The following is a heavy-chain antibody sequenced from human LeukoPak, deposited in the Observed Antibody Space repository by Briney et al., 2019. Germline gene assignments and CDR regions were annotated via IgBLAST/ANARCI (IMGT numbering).Heavy chain of an antibody. V-gene: IGHV3-23*01. CDR1: GFRFDRYA. Sequence: GGSLRVSCAASGFRFDRYAMTWVRQAPGKGLEWVSAISYSGTSPYYGDSVKGRFTISRDNSKNTVYLQMNSLRDEDTALYYCAKDSSVLPNALDLWGQGTMVTVSS. D-gene: IGHD4/OR15-4a*01. CDR2: ISYSGTSP. CDR3: AKDSSVLPNALDL. J-gene: IGHJ3*01.